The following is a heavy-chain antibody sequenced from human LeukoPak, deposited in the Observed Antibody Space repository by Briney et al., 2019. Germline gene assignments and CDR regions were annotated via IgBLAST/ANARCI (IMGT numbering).Heavy chain of an antibody. Sequence: PGGSPRLSCAASGFTFSSYGMHWVRQAPGKGLEWVAVISYDGSNKYYADSVKGRFTISRDNSKNTLYLQMNSLRAEDTAVYYCAKFYGSGSYKFDYWGQGPLVTVSS. V-gene: IGHV3-30*18. CDR3: AKFYGSGSYKFDY. D-gene: IGHD3-10*01. J-gene: IGHJ4*02. CDR2: ISYDGSNK. CDR1: GFTFSSYG.